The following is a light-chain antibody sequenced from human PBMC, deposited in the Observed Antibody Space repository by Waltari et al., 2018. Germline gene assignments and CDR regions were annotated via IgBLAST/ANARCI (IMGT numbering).Light chain of an antibody. CDR2: GAS. CDR1: QSITSIS. CDR3: QQWDGSFLT. Sequence: EIVLTPSPGTLSLSPGERATLPCRASQSITSISLCWYQQKPGQAPRLLIFGASTRATGIPDRFSGSGSGTDFTLTINRLEPEDFAVYYCQQWDGSFLTFGGGTEVEL. V-gene: IGKV3-20*01. J-gene: IGKJ4*01.